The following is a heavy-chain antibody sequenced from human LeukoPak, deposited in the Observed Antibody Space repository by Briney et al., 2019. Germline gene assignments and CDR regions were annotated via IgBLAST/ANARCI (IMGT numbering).Heavy chain of an antibody. Sequence: ASVKVSCKASGYTFTRYYIHWGRQAPGQGLEWMGWINPNSGGTNYAQRSQGRVTMTRDTSINTAYMEVSRLRSDDTAVYYCARENQLGNAFDIWGQGTMVTVSS. V-gene: IGHV1-2*02. J-gene: IGHJ3*02. CDR3: ARENQLGNAFDI. D-gene: IGHD7-27*01. CDR1: GYTFTRYY. CDR2: INPNSGGT.